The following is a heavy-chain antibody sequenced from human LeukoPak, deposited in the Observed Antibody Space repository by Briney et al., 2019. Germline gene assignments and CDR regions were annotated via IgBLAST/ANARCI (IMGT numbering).Heavy chain of an antibody. Sequence: PSETLSLTCAVSGYSISSGDYWGWIRQPPGKGLEWIGYIYYSGSTNYNPSLKSRVTISVDTSKNQFSLKLSSVTAADTAVYYCARDPGGYDYVWGSYRYRSNWFDPWGQGTLVTVSS. V-gene: IGHV4-61*08. CDR1: GYSISSGDY. CDR3: ARDPGGYDYVWGSYRYRSNWFDP. D-gene: IGHD3-16*02. J-gene: IGHJ5*02. CDR2: IYYSGST.